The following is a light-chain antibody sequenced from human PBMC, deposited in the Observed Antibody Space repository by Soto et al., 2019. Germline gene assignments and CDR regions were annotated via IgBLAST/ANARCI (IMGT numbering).Light chain of an antibody. CDR2: DNT. J-gene: IGLJ2*01. CDR1: SSNIGAGFD. V-gene: IGLV1-40*01. CDR3: QSYDSSLSGWL. Sequence: QSVLTQPPSVSGAPGQRVTISCTGSSSNIGAGFDVHWYQHLPGTAPKPLIYDNTNRPSGVPDRFSGSKSGTSSSLAITGLQAEVEADYYCQSYDSSLSGWLFGGGTKLTVL.